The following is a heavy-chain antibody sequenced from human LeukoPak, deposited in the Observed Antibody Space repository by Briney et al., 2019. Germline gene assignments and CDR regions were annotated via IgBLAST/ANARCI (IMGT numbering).Heavy chain of an antibody. CDR3: ATNILVRDIINWFDP. D-gene: IGHD3-10*01. CDR2: IKPNSGGT. V-gene: IGHV1-2*02. CDR1: GYSFADYY. Sequence: HRASVTVSCKASGYSFADYYMHWVRQAPGQGLEWMGWIKPNSGGTRSAQKFQGRVTMTRDTSISTAYMELSSLRYDDTAVYYCATNILVRDIINWFDPWGQGTLVTVSS. J-gene: IGHJ5*02.